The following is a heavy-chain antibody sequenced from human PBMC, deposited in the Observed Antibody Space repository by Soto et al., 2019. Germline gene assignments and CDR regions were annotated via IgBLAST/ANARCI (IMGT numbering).Heavy chain of an antibody. J-gene: IGHJ4*02. CDR2: FDPEDGET. D-gene: IGHD6-19*01. CDR3: ATAWVARPYSSGSTYSFDY. V-gene: IGHV1-24*01. Sequence: VSVKVSCKVSGYTLTELSMHWVRQAPRKGLEWMGGFDPEDGETIYAQKFQGRVTMTEDTSTDTAYMELSSRRSEDTAVYSCATAWVARPYSSGSTYSFDYWGQGTLVTVSS. CDR1: GYTLTELS.